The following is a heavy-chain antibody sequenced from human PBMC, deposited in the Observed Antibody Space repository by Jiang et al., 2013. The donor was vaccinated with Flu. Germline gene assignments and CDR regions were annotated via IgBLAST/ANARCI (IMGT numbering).Heavy chain of an antibody. D-gene: IGHD3-22*01. CDR1: GYTFIAHY. CDR2: INPNSGDT. V-gene: IGHV1-2*06. J-gene: IGHJ4*02. Sequence: SGAEVKKPGASVQVSCKASGYTFIAHYIHWVRQAPGQGLEWMGRINPNSGDTNFAQKFQGKVTMTRDTSISTAYMALSRLTSDDAAVYYCARALYYDSSAYYFDYWGQGTLLTVSS. CDR3: ARALYYDSSAYYFDY.